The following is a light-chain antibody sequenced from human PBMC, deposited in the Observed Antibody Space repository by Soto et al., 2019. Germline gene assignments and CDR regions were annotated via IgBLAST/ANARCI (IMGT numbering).Light chain of an antibody. V-gene: IGLV3-21*04. Sequence: SYELTQPPSVSVAPGKTARITCGGNNIGSKSVHWYQQKPCQAPVLVIYYDSDRPSGIPERFSGSNSGNTATLTISRVEAGDEADYYCQVWDSSTLFGGGTKLTVL. CDR1: NIGSKS. CDR3: QVWDSSTL. CDR2: YDS. J-gene: IGLJ2*01.